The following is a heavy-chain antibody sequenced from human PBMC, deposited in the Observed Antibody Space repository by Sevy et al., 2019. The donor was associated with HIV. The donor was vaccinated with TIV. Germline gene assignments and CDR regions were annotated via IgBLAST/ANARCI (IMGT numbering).Heavy chain of an antibody. CDR2: ISSGSTTI. CDR3: ARNGGYADYGMDV. V-gene: IGHV3-48*01. D-gene: IGHD5-12*01. CDR1: GFTFSSYS. Sequence: GGSLRLSCAASGFTFSSYSMNWVRQAPGKGLEWVSYISSGSTTIYYADSVKGRFTISRDNAKNEVYLQMYSLRAEDTAVYYCARNGGYADYGMDVWGQGTTVTVSS. J-gene: IGHJ6*02.